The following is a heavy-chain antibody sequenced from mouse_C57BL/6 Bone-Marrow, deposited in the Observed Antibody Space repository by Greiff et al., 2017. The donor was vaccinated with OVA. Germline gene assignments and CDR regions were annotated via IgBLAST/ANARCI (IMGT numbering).Heavy chain of an antibody. CDR2: ISSGSSTI. D-gene: IGHD2-3*01. CDR1: GFTFSDYG. CDR3: AKERIYDGYLYAMDY. V-gene: IGHV5-17*01. Sequence: EVKLMESGGGLVKPGGSLKLSCAASGFTFSDYGMHWVRQAPEKGLEWVAYISSGSSTIYYADTVKGRFTISRDNAKNTLFLQMTSLRSEDTAMYYCAKERIYDGYLYAMDYWGQGTSVTVSS. J-gene: IGHJ4*01.